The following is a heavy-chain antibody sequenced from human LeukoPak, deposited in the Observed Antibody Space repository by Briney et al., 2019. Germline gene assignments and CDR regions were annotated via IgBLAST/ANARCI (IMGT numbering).Heavy chain of an antibody. J-gene: IGHJ5*02. D-gene: IGHD2-15*01. CDR3: ARAVVSWFDP. CDR1: GGSISSYY. CDR2: IYYSGST. V-gene: IGHV4-59*01. Sequence: SETLSLTCTVSGGSISSYYWSWIRQPPGKGLEWIGYIYYSGSTNYNPSLKNRVTISVDTSKNQLSLRLNSVTAADTAVYYCARAVVSWFDPWGQGTLVTVSS.